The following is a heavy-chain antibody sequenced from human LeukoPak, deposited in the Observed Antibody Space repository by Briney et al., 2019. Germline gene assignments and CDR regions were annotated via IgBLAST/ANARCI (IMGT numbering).Heavy chain of an antibody. CDR2: ISSSSSTI. V-gene: IGHV3-48*01. CDR1: GFIFSSYS. D-gene: IGHD6-13*01. CDR3: ARTYSSSWYYFDY. Sequence: PGGSLRLSCAASGFIFSSYSMNGVRQAPGKGLEWVSYISSSSSTIYYADSVKGLFTISRDNAKNSLYLQMNSLRAEDTAVYYCARTYSSSWYYFDYWGQGTLVTVSS. J-gene: IGHJ4*02.